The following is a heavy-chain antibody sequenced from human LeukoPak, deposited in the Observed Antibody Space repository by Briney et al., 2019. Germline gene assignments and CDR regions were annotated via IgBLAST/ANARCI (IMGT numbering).Heavy chain of an antibody. CDR2: ISSNGGST. D-gene: IGHD1-26*01. Sequence: GGSLRLSCAASGFTFSSYAMHWVRQAPGKGLEYVSAISSNGGSTYYANSVKGRFTISRDNSTNTLYLQMGSLRAEDMAVYYCARDYGGSYDYWGQGTLVTVSS. J-gene: IGHJ4*02. CDR1: GFTFSSYA. CDR3: ARDYGGSYDY. V-gene: IGHV3-64*01.